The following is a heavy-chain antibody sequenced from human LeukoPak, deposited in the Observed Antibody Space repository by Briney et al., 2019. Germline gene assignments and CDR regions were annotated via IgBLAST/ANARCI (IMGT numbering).Heavy chain of an antibody. CDR1: GDSISNSY. V-gene: IGHV4-59*01. CDR3: ARDRSADRGFDY. J-gene: IGHJ4*02. CDR2: IFYSGIT. Sequence: PSETLSLTCTVSGDSISNSYWSWIRQPPGKRLEWIGYIFYSGITNYNPSLKSRVTMSVDTSRNQFSLKLKSVTAADTAVYYCARDRSADRGFDYWGREPWSTSPQ.